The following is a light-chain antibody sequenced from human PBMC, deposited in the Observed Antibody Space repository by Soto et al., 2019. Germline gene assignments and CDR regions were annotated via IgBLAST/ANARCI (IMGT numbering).Light chain of an antibody. CDR1: QAISWY. CDR2: SAS. CDR3: QHNCTTLGT. V-gene: IGKV1-39*01. Sequence: IQMTQSPSSLFAFVGDRVTITCRASQAISWYLNWYQQKPGEAPGLLIYSASSLQSGVPSRFSGSGSGTEFTLTISSLQTEHFAAYYCQHNCTTLGTFAQGNTVVIK. J-gene: IGKJ1*01.